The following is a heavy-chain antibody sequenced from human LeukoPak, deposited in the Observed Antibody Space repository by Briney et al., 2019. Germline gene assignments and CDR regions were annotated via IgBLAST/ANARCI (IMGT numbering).Heavy chain of an antibody. CDR3: ARDREYSSSPDAFDN. D-gene: IGHD6-6*01. V-gene: IGHV4-4*07. CDR2: IYTSGST. J-gene: IGHJ3*02. CDR1: GGSISSYY. Sequence: SETLSLTCTVSGGSISSYYWSWIRQPAGKGLEWIGRIYTSGSTNYNPSLKSRVTMSVDTSKNQFSLKLSSVTAADTAVYYCARDREYSSSPDAFDNWGQGTMVTVSS.